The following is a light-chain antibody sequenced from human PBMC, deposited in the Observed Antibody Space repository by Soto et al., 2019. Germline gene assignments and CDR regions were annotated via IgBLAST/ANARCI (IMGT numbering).Light chain of an antibody. V-gene: IGLV4-69*01. CDR2: LNSDGSH. Sequence: QPVLTQSPSASASLGASVKLTCTLSSGHSSYAIAWHQQQPAKGPRYLMKLNSDGSHSKGDGIPDRFSGSSSGAERYLTISSLQSEDEADYYCQTWGTGMVFGGGTKVTVL. CDR3: QTWGTGMV. CDR1: SGHSSYA. J-gene: IGLJ2*01.